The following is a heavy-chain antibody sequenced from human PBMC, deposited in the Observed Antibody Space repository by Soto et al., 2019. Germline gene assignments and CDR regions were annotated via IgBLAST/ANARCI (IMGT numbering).Heavy chain of an antibody. CDR1: GFTFINYS. V-gene: IGHV3-30-3*01. CDR3: AREWSVANPGY. J-gene: IGHJ4*02. CDR2: ISQDGDKE. Sequence: PGGSLRLSCAASGFTFINYSMHWVRQAPAKGLEWVAVISQDGDKEYYADSVKGRFTISRDNSKNTLYLQLNSLRPEDTAVYYCAREWSVANPGYWGQGTRSPSPQ. D-gene: IGHD5-12*01.